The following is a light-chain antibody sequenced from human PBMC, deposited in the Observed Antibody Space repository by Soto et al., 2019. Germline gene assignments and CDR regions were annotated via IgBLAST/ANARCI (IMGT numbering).Light chain of an antibody. J-gene: IGKJ1*01. CDR2: GAS. CDR3: QQYGSSPRT. Sequence: EIVLPQSPVTLSWSPGERATPSWAASQSVGGYLAWYQQNHGQAPSLLMHGASSRVTGIPERFSGSEYGTDFNLTISRLEPEDFAVYVCQQYGSSPRTFGQGTKVDIK. CDR1: QSVGGY. V-gene: IGKV3-20*01.